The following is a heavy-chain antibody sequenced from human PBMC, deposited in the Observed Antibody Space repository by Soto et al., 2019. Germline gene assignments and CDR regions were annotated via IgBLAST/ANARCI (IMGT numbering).Heavy chain of an antibody. Sequence: GGSLRLSCTTSGLAFSTYWMAWVRQAPGKGLEWVGNTKPDETETYYAGSVEGRFTISRDNAKSSLYLQMDSLRVEATGVYYCATIGDVTFHYWGQGTPLTVSS. CDR3: ATIGDVTFHY. CDR1: GLAFSTYW. D-gene: IGHD4-4*01. CDR2: TKPDETET. J-gene: IGHJ4*02. V-gene: IGHV3-7*02.